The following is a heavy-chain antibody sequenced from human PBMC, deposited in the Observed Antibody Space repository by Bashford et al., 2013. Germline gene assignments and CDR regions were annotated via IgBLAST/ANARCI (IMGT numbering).Heavy chain of an antibody. V-gene: IGHV3-11*01. CDR3: AKDLDGYGDYRPTIDDY. CDR2: ISSSGSTI. J-gene: IGHJ4*02. Sequence: RQAPGKGLEWVSYISSSGSTIYYADSVKGRFTISRDNSKNTLYLQMNSLRAEDTAVYYCAKDLDGYGDYRPTIDDYWGQGTLVTVSS. D-gene: IGHD4-17*01.